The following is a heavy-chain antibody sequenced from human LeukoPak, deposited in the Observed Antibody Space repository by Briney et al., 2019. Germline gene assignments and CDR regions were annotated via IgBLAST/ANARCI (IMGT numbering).Heavy chain of an antibody. Sequence: GGSLRLSCAASGFTFSSYSMNRVRQAPGKGLEWVSSISSSSTYIYYADSVKGRFTISRDNAKNSLYLQMNSLRAEDTAVYYCARDLSFSSGWDYWGQGTLVTVSS. CDR1: GFTFSSYS. J-gene: IGHJ4*02. V-gene: IGHV3-21*01. CDR3: ARDLSFSSGWDY. CDR2: ISSSSTYI. D-gene: IGHD6-19*01.